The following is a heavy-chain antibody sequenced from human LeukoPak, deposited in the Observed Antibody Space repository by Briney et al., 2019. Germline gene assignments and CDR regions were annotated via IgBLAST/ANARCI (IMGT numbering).Heavy chain of an antibody. J-gene: IGHJ4*02. CDR3: ARARGYCSGGSCRHFDY. CDR1: GYTFTSYG. CDR2: ISAYNGNT. Sequence: ASVNVSCTAYGYTFTSYGISWVRQAPGQGLEWMGWISAYNGNTNYAQKLQGRVTMTTGTSTSTAYMELRSLRSDDTAVYYCARARGYCSGGSCRHFDYWGQGTLVTVSS. D-gene: IGHD2-15*01. V-gene: IGHV1-18*04.